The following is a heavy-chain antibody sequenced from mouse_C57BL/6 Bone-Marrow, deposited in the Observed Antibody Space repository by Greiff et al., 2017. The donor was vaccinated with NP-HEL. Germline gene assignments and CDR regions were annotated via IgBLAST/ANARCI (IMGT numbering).Heavy chain of an antibody. CDR3: ARGATVVDYFDY. Sequence: QVQLQQPGAELVMPGASVKLSCKASGYTFTSYWMHWVKQRPGQGLEWIGEIDPSDSYTNYNQKFKGKSTLTVDKSSSTAYMQLSSLTSEDSAVSYCARGATVVDYFDYWGQGTTLTVSS. D-gene: IGHD1-1*01. CDR1: GYTFTSYW. CDR2: IDPSDSYT. V-gene: IGHV1-69*01. J-gene: IGHJ2*01.